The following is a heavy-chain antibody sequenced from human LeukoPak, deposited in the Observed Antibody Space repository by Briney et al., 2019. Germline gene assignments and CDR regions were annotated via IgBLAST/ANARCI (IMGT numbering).Heavy chain of an antibody. CDR1: GYTFTSYD. CDR2: MNPNSGNT. J-gene: IGHJ4*02. Sequence: ASVKVSCKASGYTFTSYDINWVRQATGQGLEWMGWMNPNSGNTGYAQKFQGRVTMTTDTSTSTVYMELRSLRSDDTAVYYCARVLLYGGNSLDYWGQGTLVTVSS. D-gene: IGHD4-23*01. V-gene: IGHV1-8*01. CDR3: ARVLLYGGNSLDY.